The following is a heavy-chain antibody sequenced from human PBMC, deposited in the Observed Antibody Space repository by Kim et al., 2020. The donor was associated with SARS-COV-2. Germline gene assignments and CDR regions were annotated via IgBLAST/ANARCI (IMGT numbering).Heavy chain of an antibody. Sequence: GGSLRLSCAASGFSVNANWLSWVRQAPGKGLEWVSVIDNGGTTYYVDSVKGRFTVSRDNSKNTLYLQMNSLRAEDTAVYYCARNLGGGDGGANWGQGTLVTVSS. CDR1: GFSVNANW. CDR2: IDNGGTT. J-gene: IGHJ4*02. CDR3: ARNLGGGDGGAN. D-gene: IGHD2-21*02. V-gene: IGHV3-53*01.